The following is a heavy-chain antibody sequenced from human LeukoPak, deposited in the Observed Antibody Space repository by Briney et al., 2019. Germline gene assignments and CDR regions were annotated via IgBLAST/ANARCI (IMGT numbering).Heavy chain of an antibody. CDR3: AIDASGRGYPT. CDR2: IWYDGSNK. V-gene: IGHV3-33*01. D-gene: IGHD3-16*02. Sequence: GGSLRLACAASGFTFSSYGMHWVRQAPGKGLEWVVVIWYDGSNKYYADSVKGRFTISRDNSKNTLYLQMNSLRAEVTAVYYFAIDASGRGYPTWGQGTLVTVSS. J-gene: IGHJ5*02. CDR1: GFTFSSYG.